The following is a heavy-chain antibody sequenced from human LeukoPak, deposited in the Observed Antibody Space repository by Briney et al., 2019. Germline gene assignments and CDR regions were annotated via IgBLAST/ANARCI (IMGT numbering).Heavy chain of an antibody. Sequence: GGSLRLSCAASGFTFSSYWMSWVRQAPGKGLEWVANIKQDGSEKKYVDSVKGRFTISRDNAKNSLYLEMNGLRADDTAVYYCARDNPYSRGFDIWGQGTMVTVSS. CDR2: IKQDGSEK. CDR1: GFTFSSYW. CDR3: ARDNPYSRGFDI. D-gene: IGHD4-11*01. V-gene: IGHV3-7*01. J-gene: IGHJ3*02.